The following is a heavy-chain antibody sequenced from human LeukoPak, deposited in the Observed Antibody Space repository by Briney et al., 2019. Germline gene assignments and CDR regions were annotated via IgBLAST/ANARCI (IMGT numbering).Heavy chain of an antibody. CDR2: ISSSSSYI. V-gene: IGHV3-21*01. J-gene: IGHJ6*03. CDR3: ARDYGSGSYGAYYYYMDV. D-gene: IGHD3-10*01. Sequence: GGSLRLSCAASGFTFSSYGMSWVRQAPGKGLEWVSSISSSSSYIYYADSVKGRFTISRDNAKNSLYLQMNSLRAEDTAVYYCARDYGSGSYGAYYYYMDVWGKGTTVTVSS. CDR1: GFTFSSYG.